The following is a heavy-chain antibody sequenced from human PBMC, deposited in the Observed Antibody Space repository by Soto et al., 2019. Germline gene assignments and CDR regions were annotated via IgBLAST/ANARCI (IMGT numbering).Heavy chain of an antibody. CDR1: GGSFSGYY. D-gene: IGHD5-12*01. V-gene: IGHV4-34*01. Sequence: SETLSLTCAVYGGSFSGYYWSWIRQPPGKGLEWIGEINHSGSTNYNPSLKSRVTISVDTSKNQFPLKLRSLRSDDTAVYYCAGALGGYDQYYYYYGMDVWGQGTTVTVSS. CDR2: INHSGST. CDR3: AGALGGYDQYYYYYGMDV. J-gene: IGHJ6*02.